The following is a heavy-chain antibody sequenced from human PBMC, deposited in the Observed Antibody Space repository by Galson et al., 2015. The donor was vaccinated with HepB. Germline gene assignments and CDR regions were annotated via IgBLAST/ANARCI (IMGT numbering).Heavy chain of an antibody. CDR2: IKSKTDGGTT. CDR3: TTDVLYSTFWSWFNP. V-gene: IGHV3-15*01. J-gene: IGHJ5*02. Sequence: SPRLSCAASGFTFNNAWMSWVCQPPGKGLEWVGHIKSKTDGGTTDYAAPVKGRFTISRNDSKNTLYLQMTGLKTDDTAVYYCTTDVLYSTFWSWFNPWGQGTLVTVSS. D-gene: IGHD6-13*01. CDR1: GFTFNNAW.